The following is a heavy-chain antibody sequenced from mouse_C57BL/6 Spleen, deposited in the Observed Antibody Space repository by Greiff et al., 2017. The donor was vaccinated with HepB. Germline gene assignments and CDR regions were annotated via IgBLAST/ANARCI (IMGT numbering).Heavy chain of an antibody. CDR2: IYPGSGST. CDR1: GYTFTSYW. Sequence: QVQLQQPGAELVKPGASVKMSCKASGYTFTSYWITWVKQRPGQGLEWIGDIYPGSGSTNYNEKFKSKATLTVDTSSSTAYMQLSSLTSEDSAVYYCARRGYYDYDEAFAYWGQGTLVTVSA. D-gene: IGHD2-4*01. CDR3: ARRGYYDYDEAFAY. J-gene: IGHJ3*01. V-gene: IGHV1-55*01.